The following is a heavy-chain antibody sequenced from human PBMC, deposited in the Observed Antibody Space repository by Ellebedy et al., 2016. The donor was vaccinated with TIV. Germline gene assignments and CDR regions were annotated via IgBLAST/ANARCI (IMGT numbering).Heavy chain of an antibody. V-gene: IGHV3-21*01. D-gene: IGHD2-15*01. Sequence: GESLKISXAASGFTFSSYSMNWVRQAPGKGLEWVSSISSSSSYIYYADSVKGRFTISRDNAKNSLYLQMNSLRAEDTAVYYCARDHCSGGYCTEDYYYYYGMDVWGQGTTVTVSS. CDR1: GFTFSSYS. J-gene: IGHJ6*02. CDR3: ARDHCSGGYCTEDYYYYYGMDV. CDR2: ISSSSSYI.